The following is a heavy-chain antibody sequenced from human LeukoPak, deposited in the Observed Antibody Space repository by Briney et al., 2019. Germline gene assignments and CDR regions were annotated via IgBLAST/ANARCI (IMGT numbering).Heavy chain of an antibody. CDR1: GFTFSNYG. D-gene: IGHD5-24*01. J-gene: IGHJ4*02. CDR3: AKDAGRGESATNTYYIDY. CDR2: IRYDGSNK. V-gene: IGHV3-30*02. Sequence: GGSLRLSCAASGFTFSNYGMRWVRQAPGKGPEWVAFIRYDGSNKYSADSVKGRFTISRDNSKNTLYLQMNSLRAEDTAVYYCAKDAGRGESATNTYYIDYWGQGTLVTVSS.